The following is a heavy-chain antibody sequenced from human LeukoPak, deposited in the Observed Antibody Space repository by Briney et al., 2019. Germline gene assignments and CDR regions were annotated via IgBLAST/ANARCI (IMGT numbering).Heavy chain of an antibody. CDR3: ARPFLAGGYYMDV. V-gene: IGHV3-30*04. CDR1: GFTFRSYA. Sequence: GGSLRLSCAASGFTFRSYAMHWVRQAPGKGLEWVALISYDGSNKYYADSVKGRFTISRDNSKNTLFPQMNSLRADDTAVYYCARPFLAGGYYMDVWGKGTTVSVSS. D-gene: IGHD2/OR15-2a*01. CDR2: ISYDGSNK. J-gene: IGHJ6*03.